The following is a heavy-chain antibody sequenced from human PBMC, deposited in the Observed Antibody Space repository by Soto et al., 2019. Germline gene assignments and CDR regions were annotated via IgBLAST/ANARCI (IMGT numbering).Heavy chain of an antibody. CDR1: GFPFSNYA. CDR3: AKVLVPAAKNSLNDY. V-gene: IGHV3-23*01. CDR2: ISDNGGST. J-gene: IGHJ4*02. D-gene: IGHD2-2*01. Sequence: GGSLRLSCAASGFPFSNYAMTLVRQSPGKGLEWVSTISDNGGSTFYADSVKGRFTISRDNSKKTLYLQMNSLRAEDTAVYYCAKVLVPAAKNSLNDYWGQGTLVTF.